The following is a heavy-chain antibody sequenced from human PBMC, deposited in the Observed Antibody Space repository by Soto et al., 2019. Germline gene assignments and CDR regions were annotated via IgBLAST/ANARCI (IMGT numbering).Heavy chain of an antibody. CDR3: ERKTTGTKPDDY. Sequence: QVQLVVSGGGLFKPGGSLRLSFAASGFNFRDYYMSWFRQAPGKGLEWVSYVSGSETYTNYADSVKGRFTVFRDNTKNSGYLQMYSLRDEDTAVYYCERKTTGTKPDDYWGQGTLVTGS. V-gene: IGHV3-11*06. J-gene: IGHJ4*02. D-gene: IGHD4-17*01. CDR1: GFNFRDYY. CDR2: VSGSETYT.